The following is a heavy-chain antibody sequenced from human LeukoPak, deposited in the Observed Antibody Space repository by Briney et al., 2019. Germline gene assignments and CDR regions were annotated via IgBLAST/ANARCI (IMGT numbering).Heavy chain of an antibody. Sequence: PGGSLRLSCAASGFTVSSNYMSWVRQAPGKGLEWVSVIYSGGSTYYADSVKGRFTISRDNSKNTLYLQMNSLRAEDTAVYYCARVRKWYYYYMDVWGKGTTVTISS. J-gene: IGHJ6*03. CDR2: IYSGGST. CDR1: GFTVSSNY. D-gene: IGHD1-26*01. CDR3: ARVRKWYYYYMDV. V-gene: IGHV3-66*01.